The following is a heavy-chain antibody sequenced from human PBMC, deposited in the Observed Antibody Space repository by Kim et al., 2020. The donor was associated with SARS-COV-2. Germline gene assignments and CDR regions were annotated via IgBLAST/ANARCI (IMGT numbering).Heavy chain of an antibody. V-gene: IGHV3-30*01. D-gene: IGHD3-10*01. Sequence: ADSVQGRFTISRDNSKNTLYLQMNSRRAEDTAVYYCARVSGGAGLYYFDYWGQGTLVTVSS. J-gene: IGHJ4*02. CDR3: ARVSGGAGLYYFDY.